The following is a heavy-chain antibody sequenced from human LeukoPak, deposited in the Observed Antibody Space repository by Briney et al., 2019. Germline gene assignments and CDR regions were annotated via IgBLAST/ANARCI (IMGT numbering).Heavy chain of an antibody. J-gene: IGHJ4*02. CDR2: ISPYNGNT. V-gene: IGHV1-18*01. D-gene: IGHD1-26*01. Sequence: ASVKVSCKASGYTFINYGITWVRRAPGQGLEWMGWISPYNGNTKYLQKLQGRVTMTTDTSTSTAYMEVRSLRSDDTAVYYCAREESIGSYQFLHDYWGQRTLVTVSS. CDR3: AREESIGSYQFLHDY. CDR1: GYTFINYG.